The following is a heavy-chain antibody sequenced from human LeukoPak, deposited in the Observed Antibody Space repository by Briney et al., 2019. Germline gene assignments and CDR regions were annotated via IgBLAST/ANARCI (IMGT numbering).Heavy chain of an antibody. CDR3: ARGPAAIEGGWFDP. V-gene: IGHV4-61*02. J-gene: IGHJ5*02. Sequence: SQTLSLTCTVSGGSISSGSYYWSWIRQPAGKGLEWIGRIYTSGSTNYNPSLKSRVTISVDTSKNQFSLKLSSVTAADTAVYYCARGPAAIEGGWFDPWGQGTLVTVSS. CDR2: IYTSGST. CDR1: GGSISSGSYY. D-gene: IGHD2-2*02.